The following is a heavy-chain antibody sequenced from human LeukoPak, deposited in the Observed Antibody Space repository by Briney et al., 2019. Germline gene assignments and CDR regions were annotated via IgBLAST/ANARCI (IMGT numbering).Heavy chain of an antibody. V-gene: IGHV4-59*01. CDR3: ARDPEFDGGHGFDH. CDR2: IYYSGGT. Sequence: PSETLSLTCSVSGGSLSNYYWNWIRQPPGKGLEWIGQIYYSGGTKYNPSLQSRVTISVETSKTQFSLKLSSVTAADTAVYYCARDPEFDGGHGFDHWGQGTLVTVSS. J-gene: IGHJ4*02. CDR1: GGSLSNYY. D-gene: IGHD4-23*01.